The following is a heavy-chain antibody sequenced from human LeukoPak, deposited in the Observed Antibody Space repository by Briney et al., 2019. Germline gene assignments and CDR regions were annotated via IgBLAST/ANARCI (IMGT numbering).Heavy chain of an antibody. V-gene: IGHV1-2*02. J-gene: IGHJ4*02. CDR3: SRGRPRGSSRLYYVDY. Sequence: ASVNVSCTATGYPFTSYNIYWMRPAPGQGLEWMGWINPHSGGTNYAQKFQGRVTMTRDTSISTFSMEVSRLRSDDTAVYYCSRGRPRGSSRLYYVDYWGQGTLVTVSS. D-gene: IGHD6-6*01. CDR1: GYPFTSYN. CDR2: INPHSGGT.